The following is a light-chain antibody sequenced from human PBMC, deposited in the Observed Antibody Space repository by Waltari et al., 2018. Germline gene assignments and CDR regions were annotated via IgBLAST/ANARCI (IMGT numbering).Light chain of an antibody. V-gene: IGLV1-44*01. CDR1: ASNIGGNL. CDR3: ASWDDSLNGHWV. Sequence: QSVLTQPPSASGTPGQRVTIPCSGSASNIGGNLVNWYQQLPGKAPKLLIYRSDQRPLGVPDRFSASKTGTSASLAIRGLQSEDEAEYFCASWDDSLNGHWVFGGGTKVTVL. CDR2: RSD. J-gene: IGLJ3*02.